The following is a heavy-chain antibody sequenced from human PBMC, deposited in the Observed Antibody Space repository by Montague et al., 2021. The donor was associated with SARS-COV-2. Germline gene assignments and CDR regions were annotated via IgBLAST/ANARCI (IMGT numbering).Heavy chain of an antibody. V-gene: IGHV4-34*01. CDR1: GGSFSGYY. J-gene: IGHJ4*02. Sequence: SDTLSLTRAVYGGSFSGYYWTWIRQSPGKGLEWIAEINHSGTTNYNFNPSLRSRVTISVDTSKSQFSLKLGSVTAADTGVYYCARWDPQTLTLIGLRGKSASDYWGQGTLVTVSS. CDR2: INHSGTT. D-gene: IGHD4-23*01. CDR3: ARWDPQTLTLIGLRGKSASDY.